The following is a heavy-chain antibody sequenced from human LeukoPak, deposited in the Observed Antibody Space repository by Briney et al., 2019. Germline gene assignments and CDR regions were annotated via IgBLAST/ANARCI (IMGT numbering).Heavy chain of an antibody. V-gene: IGHV4-4*07. CDR3: ARDRKANYYDSSGTFDY. CDR1: GGSISSYY. D-gene: IGHD3-22*01. CDR2: IYSSGST. J-gene: IGHJ4*02. Sequence: SETLSLTCTVSGGSISSYYWSWIRQPAGKGLEWIGRIYSSGSTNYNPSLKSRVTMSVDTSKNQFSLKLSSVTAADTAVYYCARDRKANYYDSSGTFDYWGQGTLVTVSS.